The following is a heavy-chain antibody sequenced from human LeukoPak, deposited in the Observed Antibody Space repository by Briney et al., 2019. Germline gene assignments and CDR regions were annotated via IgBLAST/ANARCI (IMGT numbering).Heavy chain of an antibody. CDR3: ASGSYSFYYFDY. CDR1: GGSVSSYY. J-gene: IGHJ4*02. Sequence: SETLSLTCAVSGGSVSSYYWSWIRQPPGKGLEWIGYIYYSGSTIYNPSLKSRVTISLDTSKNQFSLKLSSVTAADTAVYYCASGSYSFYYFDYWGQGTLVTVSS. D-gene: IGHD1-26*01. V-gene: IGHV4-59*02. CDR2: IYYSGST.